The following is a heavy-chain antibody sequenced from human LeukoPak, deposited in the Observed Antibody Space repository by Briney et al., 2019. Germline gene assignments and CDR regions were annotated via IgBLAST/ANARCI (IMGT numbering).Heavy chain of an antibody. D-gene: IGHD3-16*01. J-gene: IGHJ4*02. V-gene: IGHV3-33*06. CDR3: AKGDSYDPFEY. Sequence: PGRSLRLSCTASGFTFSSYGMHWVRQAPGKGLEWVAVIWYDGSNQQYADSVKGRFTISRDNSGNTVFLQMNSLRPEDTAVYYCAKGDSYDPFEYWGLGTLVTVSS. CDR2: IWYDGSNQ. CDR1: GFTFSSYG.